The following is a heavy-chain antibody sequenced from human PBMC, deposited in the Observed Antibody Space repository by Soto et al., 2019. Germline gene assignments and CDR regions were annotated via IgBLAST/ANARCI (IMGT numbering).Heavy chain of an antibody. CDR1: GGSISSGDYY. CDR2: IYYSGST. D-gene: IGHD3-22*01. J-gene: IGHJ2*01. CDR3: ASTRGYYDSSGYYYVGDWYFDL. V-gene: IGHV4-30-4*01. Sequence: QVQLQESGPGLVKPSQTLSLTCTVSGGSISSGDYYWSWIRQPPGKGLEWIGYIYYSGSTYYIPSLKSRVTIPVDTSKNQFSLKLSSVTAADTAVYYCASTRGYYDSSGYYYVGDWYFDLWGRGTLVTVSS.